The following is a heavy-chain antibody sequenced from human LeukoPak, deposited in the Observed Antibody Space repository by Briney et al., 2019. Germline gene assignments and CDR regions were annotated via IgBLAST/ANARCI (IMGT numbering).Heavy chain of an antibody. Sequence: GGSLRLSCAASGFTFSNYWMHWVRQAPGKGRVWVSRIKSDGTITSYADSVKGRFTISRDNAKNTLYLQMNSLRGEDTAVYYCAISPPDSSWVYWGQGTLVTVSS. CDR2: IKSDGTIT. D-gene: IGHD6-13*01. J-gene: IGHJ4*02. V-gene: IGHV3-74*01. CDR1: GFTFSNYW. CDR3: AISPPDSSWVY.